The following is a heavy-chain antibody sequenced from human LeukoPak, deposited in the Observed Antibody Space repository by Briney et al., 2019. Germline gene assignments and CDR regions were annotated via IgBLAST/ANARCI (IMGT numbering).Heavy chain of an antibody. J-gene: IGHJ4*02. CDR3: ARSSSLLLQGYYFDY. Sequence: PSETLSLTCTVSGGSISSYYWSWIRQPPGKGLEWIGYIYYSGSTNYNPSLKSRVTISVDTSKNQFSLKLSSVTAADTAVYYCARSSSLLLQGYYFDYWGQGTLVTVSS. V-gene: IGHV4-59*08. CDR1: GGSISSYY. CDR2: IYYSGST. D-gene: IGHD3-22*01.